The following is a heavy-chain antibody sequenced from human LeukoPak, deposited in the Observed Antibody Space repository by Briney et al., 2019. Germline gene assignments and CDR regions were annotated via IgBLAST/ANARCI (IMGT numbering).Heavy chain of an antibody. J-gene: IGHJ6*02. V-gene: IGHV3-30*03. Sequence: GGSLRLSCAASGFTFSTYGMHWVRQAPGKGLEWLAVSSYDGSNRFHADSVKGRFTISRDNSKNTLYLQMNSLRPEDTADYYCARGSAHSDYYYYGMDVWGQGTTVTVS. D-gene: IGHD4-11*01. CDR2: SSYDGSNR. CDR1: GFTFSTYG. CDR3: ARGSAHSDYYYYGMDV.